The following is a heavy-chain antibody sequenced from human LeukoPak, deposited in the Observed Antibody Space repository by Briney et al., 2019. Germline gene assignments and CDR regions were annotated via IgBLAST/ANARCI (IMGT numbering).Heavy chain of an antibody. CDR2: IIGSGGST. CDR3: ATHSGSYSGSASGAFDI. Sequence: GGSLRLSCAASGFTFSSYAMSWFRQAPGKGLEWVSAIIGSGGSTYYADSVKGRFTISRDNSKNTLYLQMNSLRSEDTAAYYCATHSGSYSGSASGAFDIWGQGTMVTVSS. V-gene: IGHV3-23*01. D-gene: IGHD1-26*01. CDR1: GFTFSSYA. J-gene: IGHJ3*02.